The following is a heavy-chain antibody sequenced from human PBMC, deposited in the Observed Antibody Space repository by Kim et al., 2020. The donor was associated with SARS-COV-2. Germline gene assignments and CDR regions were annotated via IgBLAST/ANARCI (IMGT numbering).Heavy chain of an antibody. V-gene: IGHV1-69*13. D-gene: IGHD3-22*01. Sequence: SVKVSCKASGGTFSSYAISWVRQAPGQGLEWMGGIIPIFGTANYAQKFQGRVTITADESTSTAYMELSSLRSEDTAVYYCASIVEDPPWGMDVWGQGTTVTVSS. CDR3: ASIVEDPPWGMDV. CDR1: GGTFSSYA. CDR2: IIPIFGTA. J-gene: IGHJ6*02.